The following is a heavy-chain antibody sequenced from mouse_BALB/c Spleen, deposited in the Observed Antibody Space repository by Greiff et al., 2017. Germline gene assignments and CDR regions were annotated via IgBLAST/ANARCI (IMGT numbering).Heavy chain of an antibody. J-gene: IGHJ4*01. CDR2: ISSGGSYT. CDR1: GFTFSSYA. V-gene: IGHV5-9-3*01. CDR3: ARLIMDY. Sequence: EVKLMESGGGLVKPGGSLKLSCAASGFTFSSYAMSWVRQTPEKRLEWVATISSGGSYTYYPDSVKGRFTISRDNAKNTLYLQMSSLRSEDTAMYYCARLIMDYWGQGTSVTVSS.